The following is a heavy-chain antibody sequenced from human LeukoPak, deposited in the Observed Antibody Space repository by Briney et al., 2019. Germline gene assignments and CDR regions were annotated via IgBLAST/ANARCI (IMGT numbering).Heavy chain of an antibody. J-gene: IGHJ5*02. CDR2: ISAYNGNT. D-gene: IGHD3-22*01. CDR1: GYTFTSYG. CDR3: ARDTVYYYDSSGYYYVNWFDP. V-gene: IGHV1-18*01. Sequence: ASVKVSCKASGYTFTSYGISWVRQAPGQGLEWMGWISAYNGNTNYAQKLQGRVTMTTDTSTSTAYMELRSLRSDDTAVYYCARDTVYYYDSSGYYYVNWFDPWGQGTLVTGSS.